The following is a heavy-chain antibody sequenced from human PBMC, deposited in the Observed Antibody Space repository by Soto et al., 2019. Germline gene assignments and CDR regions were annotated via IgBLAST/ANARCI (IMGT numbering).Heavy chain of an antibody. CDR1: GFTFSSYA. V-gene: IGHV3-64*01. J-gene: IGHJ4*02. CDR2: ISSNGGST. CDR3: ARETYPTVTTEYYFDY. D-gene: IGHD4-17*01. Sequence: GGSLRLSCAASGFTFSSYAMHWVRQAPGKGLEYVSAISSNGGSTYYANSVKGRFTISRDNSKNTLYLQMGSLRAEDMAVYYCARETYPTVTTEYYFDYWGQGTLVTVSS.